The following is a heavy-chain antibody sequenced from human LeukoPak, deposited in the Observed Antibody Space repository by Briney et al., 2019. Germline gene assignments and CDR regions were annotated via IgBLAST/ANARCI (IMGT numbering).Heavy chain of an antibody. D-gene: IGHD3-22*01. J-gene: IGHJ4*02. Sequence: SGGSLRLSCAASGFTFSSYSMNWVRQAPGKGLEWVSSISSSSSYIYYADSVKGRFTISRDNAKNSLYLQMNSLRAEDTAVYYCARDKYYYDSSGYPGSDYWGQGTLVTVSS. CDR1: GFTFSSYS. V-gene: IGHV3-21*01. CDR2: ISSSSSYI. CDR3: ARDKYYYDSSGYPGSDY.